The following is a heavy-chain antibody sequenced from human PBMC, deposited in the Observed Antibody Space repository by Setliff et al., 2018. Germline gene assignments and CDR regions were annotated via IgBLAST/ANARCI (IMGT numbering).Heavy chain of an antibody. CDR2: IYIGGSA. D-gene: IGHD6-19*01. V-gene: IGHV4-4*07. Sequence: PSETLSLTCTVSGYSISSGYIWSWIRQPAGKGLEWIGHIYIGGSANYNPSLKSRVTMSIDTSKNQFSLKLNSVTAADMAVYYCAREQWLDPPGYYYMDVWAKGTTVTVSS. J-gene: IGHJ6*03. CDR3: AREQWLDPPGYYYMDV. CDR1: GYSISSGY.